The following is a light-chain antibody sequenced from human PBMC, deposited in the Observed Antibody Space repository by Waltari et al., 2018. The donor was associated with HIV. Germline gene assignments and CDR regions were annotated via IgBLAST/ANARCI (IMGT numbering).Light chain of an antibody. CDR3: QSADSSGTPV. Sequence: SYELTQPPSVSVSPGQTARITCSGDALPKQYAYWYQQKPGQAPVLVIYKDSERPSGIPDRFSGSSSGTTVTLTISGVQAEDEADYYCQSADSSGTPVFGGGTKLTVL. CDR1: ALPKQY. V-gene: IGLV3-25*03. CDR2: KDS. J-gene: IGLJ2*01.